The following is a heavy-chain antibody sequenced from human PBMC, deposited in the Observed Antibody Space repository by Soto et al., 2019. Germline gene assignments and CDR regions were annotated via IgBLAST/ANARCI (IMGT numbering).Heavy chain of an antibody. CDR2: MNPNSGDT. CDR1: GYTFTSYD. J-gene: IGHJ6*03. V-gene: IGHV1-8*01. D-gene: IGHD5-18*01. Sequence: GASVKVSCKASGYTFTSYDINWVRQATGQGLEWMGWMNPNSGDTGYAQKFQGRVTMTRNTSISTAYMELSSLRSEDTAVYYCARGVHTAMVTFYYYYYMDVWGKGITVTVSS. CDR3: ARGVHTAMVTFYYYYYMDV.